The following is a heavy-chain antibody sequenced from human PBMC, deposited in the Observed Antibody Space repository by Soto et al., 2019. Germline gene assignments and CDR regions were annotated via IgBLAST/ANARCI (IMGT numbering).Heavy chain of an antibody. CDR3: ARYNAASGTYYFDF. V-gene: IGHV4-4*02. D-gene: IGHD6-13*01. CDR1: GASVSSTYW. CDR2: INHRGSA. Sequence: SETLSLTCAVSGASVSSTYWWSWVRQPPGKGPEWIGEINHRGSANYNPSLKSRVTISVDISKSQFSLRLTSATAADTAVYYCARYNAASGTYYFDFWGQGALVT. J-gene: IGHJ4*02.